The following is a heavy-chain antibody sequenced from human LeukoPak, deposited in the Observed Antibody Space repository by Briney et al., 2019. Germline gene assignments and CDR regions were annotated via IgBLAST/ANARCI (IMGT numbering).Heavy chain of an antibody. Sequence: GGSLRLSCAASGFTFSTYGMLWVRQAPGQGPEWVALIRYDGSNKYYADSVKGRFTISRDNSKDTLYLQMNSLRVEDTAMYYCAKAGTQQWLLFVGVYWGQGALVTVSS. CDR2: IRYDGSNK. J-gene: IGHJ4*02. D-gene: IGHD6-19*01. CDR1: GFTFSTYG. V-gene: IGHV3-30*02. CDR3: AKAGTQQWLLFVGVY.